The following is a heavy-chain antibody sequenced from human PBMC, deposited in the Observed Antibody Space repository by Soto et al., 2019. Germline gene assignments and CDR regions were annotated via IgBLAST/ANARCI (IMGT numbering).Heavy chain of an antibody. V-gene: IGHV1-2*02. Sequence: ASVKVSCKASGYTFTGYYMHWVRQAPGQGLEWMGWINPNSGGTNYAQKFQGRVTMTRDTSISTAYMELSRLRSDDTAVYYCARDGSYDFWSGYYTRPKYYYYGMDVWGQGTTVTVSS. CDR3: ARDGSYDFWSGYYTRPKYYYYGMDV. CDR1: GYTFTGYY. J-gene: IGHJ6*02. CDR2: INPNSGGT. D-gene: IGHD3-3*01.